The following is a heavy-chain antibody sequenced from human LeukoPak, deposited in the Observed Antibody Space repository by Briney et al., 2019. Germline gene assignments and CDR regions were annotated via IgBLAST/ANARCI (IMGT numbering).Heavy chain of an antibody. D-gene: IGHD3-22*01. CDR2: ISYDGSNK. V-gene: IGHV3-30*18. J-gene: IGHJ4*02. CDR1: GFTFSSYG. Sequence: GGSLRLSCAASGFTFSSYGMHWVRQAPGKGLEGVAVISYDGSNKYYADSVKGRFTISRDNSKNTLYLQMNSLRAEDTAVYYCAKGQAYYYDAGPFDYWGQGTLVTVSS. CDR3: AKGQAYYYDAGPFDY.